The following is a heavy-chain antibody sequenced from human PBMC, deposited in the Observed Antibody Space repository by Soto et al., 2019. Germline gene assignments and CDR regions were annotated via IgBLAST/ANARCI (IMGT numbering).Heavy chain of an antibody. CDR3: ATYMGETGRSFES. CDR2: IYTGGST. V-gene: IGHV3-53*01. CDR1: GFTVSSAD. Sequence: PGGSLRLSCEASGFTVSSADMGWVRQAPGKGLEWVAVIYTGGSTVYADSVKGRFTITTDGSKNTQYLQMNSLRVEDTAVYYCATYMGETGRSFESRDQGTLVDVSS. J-gene: IGHJ4*02. D-gene: IGHD1-26*01.